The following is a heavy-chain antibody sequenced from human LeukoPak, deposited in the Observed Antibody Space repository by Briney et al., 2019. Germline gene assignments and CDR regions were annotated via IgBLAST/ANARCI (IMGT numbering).Heavy chain of an antibody. CDR2: INPNSGGT. V-gene: IGHV1-2*02. D-gene: IGHD6-13*01. J-gene: IGHJ3*02. Sequence: ASVKVSCKPSGYTFTGYYMHWVRQAPGQGLEWMGWINPNSGGTNYAQKFHGRVTMTRDTSISMAYMELSRLRADDTAVYYCARSWVSSGYAFDIWGQGTMVTVSS. CDR3: ARSWVSSGYAFDI. CDR1: GYTFTGYY.